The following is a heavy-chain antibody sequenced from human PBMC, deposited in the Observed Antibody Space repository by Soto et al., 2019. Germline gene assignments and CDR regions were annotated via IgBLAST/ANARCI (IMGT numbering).Heavy chain of an antibody. CDR3: SKSLDY. V-gene: IGHV3-7*01. J-gene: IGHJ4*02. CDR2: INQDGSEK. Sequence: PGGSLRLSXAASGFTFNSNWMDWVRQAPGKGLEWVANINQDGSEKNYVDSVKGRFTISRDNAKNSLYLQMSSLTAEDSALYYCSKSLDYWGQGALVTVSS. CDR1: GFTFNSNW.